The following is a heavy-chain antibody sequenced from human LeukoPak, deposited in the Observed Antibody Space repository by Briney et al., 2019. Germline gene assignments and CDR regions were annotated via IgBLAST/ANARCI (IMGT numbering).Heavy chain of an antibody. V-gene: IGHV1-69*13. CDR2: IIPIFGTA. CDR3: ARDSEDYYDSSGDKDVFDI. D-gene: IGHD3-22*01. J-gene: IGHJ3*02. CDR1: GGTFSSYA. Sequence: SVKVSCKASGGTFSSYAISWVRQAPGQGLEWMGGIIPIFGTANYAQKFQGRVTITADESTSTAYMELSSLRSEDTAVYYCARDSEDYYDSSGDKDVFDIWGQGTMVTVSS.